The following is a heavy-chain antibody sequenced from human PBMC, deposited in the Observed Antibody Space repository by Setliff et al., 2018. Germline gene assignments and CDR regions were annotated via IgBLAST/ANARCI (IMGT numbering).Heavy chain of an antibody. V-gene: IGHV4-30-4*08. Sequence: SETLSLTCTVSGGSISSGDYYWSWIRQPPGKGLEWIGYIYYSGSTYYNPSLKSRVTISVDTSKNQFSLKLSSVTAADTAVYYCTRNFLGWLARFWGRGTLVTVSS. CDR1: GGSISSGDYY. D-gene: IGHD6-19*01. CDR2: IYYSGST. J-gene: IGHJ4*02. CDR3: TRNFLGWLARF.